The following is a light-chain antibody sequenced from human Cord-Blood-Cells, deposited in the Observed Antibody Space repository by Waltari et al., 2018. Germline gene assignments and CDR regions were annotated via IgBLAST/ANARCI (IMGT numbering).Light chain of an antibody. J-gene: IGKJ1*01. CDR1: QSVSSSY. CDR2: GAS. Sequence: EIVLTQSPGTLSLSPGERATLSCRASQSVSSSYLAWYQQKPGQAPRLLIYGASSRATGIPDRCSGSGSGTDFTLTISRLESEDFAVYYCQQYGSSPRTFGQVTKVEIK. V-gene: IGKV3-20*01. CDR3: QQYGSSPRT.